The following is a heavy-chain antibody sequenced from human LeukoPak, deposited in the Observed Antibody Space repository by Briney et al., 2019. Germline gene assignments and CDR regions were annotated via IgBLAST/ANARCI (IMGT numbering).Heavy chain of an antibody. CDR3: ARGARYCSGGSCWDH. CDR1: GGSISSYY. Sequence: SETLSLTCTVSGGSISSYYWSWIRQPPGKGLEWIGSIYYSGSTYYNPSLKSRVTISVDTSKNQFSLKLSSVTAADTAVYYCARGARYCSGGSCWDHWGQGTLVTVSS. J-gene: IGHJ4*02. V-gene: IGHV4-39*07. D-gene: IGHD2-15*01. CDR2: IYYSGST.